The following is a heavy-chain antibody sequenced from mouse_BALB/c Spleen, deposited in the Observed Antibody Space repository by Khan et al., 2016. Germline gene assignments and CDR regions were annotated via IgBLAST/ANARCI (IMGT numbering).Heavy chain of an antibody. CDR1: GYSITSDYA. CDR3: ARGYFDV. Sequence: EVQLQESGPGLVKPSQSLSLTCTVTGYSITSDYAWNWIRQFPGNKLEWMGYISYSGSTSYNPSLKSRISITRDTSKNQFFLQLNAVTTEDTATYYCARGYFDVRGAGTTVTVSS. CDR2: ISYSGST. V-gene: IGHV3-2*02. J-gene: IGHJ1*01.